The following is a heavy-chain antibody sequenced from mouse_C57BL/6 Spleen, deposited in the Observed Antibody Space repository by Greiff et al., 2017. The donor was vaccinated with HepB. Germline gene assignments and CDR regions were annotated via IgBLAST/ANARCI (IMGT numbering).Heavy chain of an antibody. V-gene: IGHV1-69*01. CDR1: GYTFTSYW. CDR3: ARGGNYYGSSYGYFDV. J-gene: IGHJ1*03. CDR2: IDPSDSYT. Sequence: VQLQQPGAELVMPGASVKLSCKASGYTFTSYWMHWVKQRPGQGLEWIGEIDPSDSYTNYNQKFKGKSTLTVDKSSSTAYMQLSSLTSEDSAVYYGARGGNYYGSSYGYFDVWGTGTTVTVSS. D-gene: IGHD1-1*01.